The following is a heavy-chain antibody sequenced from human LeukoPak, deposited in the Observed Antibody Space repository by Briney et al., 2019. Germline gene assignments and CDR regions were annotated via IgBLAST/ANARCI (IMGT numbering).Heavy chain of an antibody. CDR3: ARDSSWLVYGFDV. D-gene: IGHD6-19*01. V-gene: IGHV3-74*01. Sequence: GSLRLSCAASRFTFSSYWMHWVRQAPGKGLVWVSRINTDGSSTSYADSVKGRFTISRDNAKNTRYLEMNSLRAEDTAVYYCARDSSWLVYGFDVWGQGTKVTVS. CDR1: RFTFSSYW. CDR2: INTDGSST. J-gene: IGHJ6*02.